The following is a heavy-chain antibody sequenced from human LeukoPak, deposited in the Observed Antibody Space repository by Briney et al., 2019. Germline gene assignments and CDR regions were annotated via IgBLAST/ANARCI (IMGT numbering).Heavy chain of an antibody. V-gene: IGHV3-30*03. CDR1: GFTFNNYG. Sequence: GGTLRLSCAASGFTFNNYGMSWVRQAPGKGLEWVAVISYDGSNKYYADSVKGRFTISRDNSKNTLYLQMNSLRAEDTAVYYCVNWIHGYPTWGQGTLVTVSS. D-gene: IGHD3-22*01. CDR3: VNWIHGYPT. J-gene: IGHJ4*02. CDR2: ISYDGSNK.